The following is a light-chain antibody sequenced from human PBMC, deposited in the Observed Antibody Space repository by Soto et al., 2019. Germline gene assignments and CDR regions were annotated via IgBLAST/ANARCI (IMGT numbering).Light chain of an antibody. CDR3: QQYGRTSWT. CDR2: GAS. V-gene: IGKV3-20*01. CDR1: QSVSTNF. Sequence: EIVLTQSPGTLSLSPGEGATLSCSASQSVSTNFFAWYQQKPGQAPRLLIYGASTRATGIPDRFSGSGSGTDFTHTISRLEPEDFGVYSCQQYGRTSWTFGQRTKVDIK. J-gene: IGKJ1*01.